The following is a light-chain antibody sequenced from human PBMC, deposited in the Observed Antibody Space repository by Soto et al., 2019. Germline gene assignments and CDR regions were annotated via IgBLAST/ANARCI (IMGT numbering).Light chain of an antibody. CDR2: GAS. CDR3: QHYDHLPPFT. CDR1: QDIRKY. J-gene: IGKJ3*01. V-gene: IGKV1-33*01. Sequence: DIPMTQSPSSLSASVGDRVTITCQASQDIRKYLNCYQQKPGRAPKLLIYGASNLETGVPSRFSGSGYGTDFTFTISSLQPEDIATYYCQHYDHLPPFTFGPGTKVTIK.